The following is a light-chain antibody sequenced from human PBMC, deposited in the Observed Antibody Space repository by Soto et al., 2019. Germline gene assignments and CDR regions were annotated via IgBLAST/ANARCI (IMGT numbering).Light chain of an antibody. CDR3: QQYYSYPLT. CDR1: QGISSY. J-gene: IGKJ4*01. CDR2: AAS. Sequence: AIRMTQSPSSFSASTGVRVTTTCRASQGISSYLAWYQQKPGKAPKLLIYAASTLQSGVPSRFSGSGSGTDFTLTISCLQSEDFATYYCQQYYSYPLTFGGGTKVDIK. V-gene: IGKV1-8*01.